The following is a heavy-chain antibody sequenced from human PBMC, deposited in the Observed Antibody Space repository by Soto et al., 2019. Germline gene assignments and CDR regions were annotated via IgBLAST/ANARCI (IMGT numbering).Heavy chain of an antibody. CDR1: GFTFSSYW. CDR2: INSDGSST. V-gene: IGHV3-74*01. Sequence: PGGSLRLSCAASGFTFSSYWMHWVRQAPGKGLVWVSRINSDGSSTSYADSVKGRFTISRDNSKNTLYLQMNSLRAEDTAVYYCARDSSGWYTGGMDVWGQGTTVTVSS. D-gene: IGHD6-19*01. J-gene: IGHJ6*02. CDR3: ARDSSGWYTGGMDV.